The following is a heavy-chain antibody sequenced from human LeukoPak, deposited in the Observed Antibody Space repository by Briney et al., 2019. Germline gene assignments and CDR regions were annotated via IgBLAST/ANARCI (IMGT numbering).Heavy chain of an antibody. D-gene: IGHD2-15*01. CDR1: GGSMSSSSYY. J-gene: IGHJ4*02. CDR3: ARCVKARVVQSRCYYDS. V-gene: IGHV4-39*07. CDR2: INDNGRT. Sequence: SETLSLTCTVSGGSMSSSSYYLGWIRQPPGKGLEWIGEINDNGRTHTNLSLESRVTISVDTSKNQFSLRLTAVTAADRAVYYCARCVKARVVQSRCYYDSWGQGTLVTVSS.